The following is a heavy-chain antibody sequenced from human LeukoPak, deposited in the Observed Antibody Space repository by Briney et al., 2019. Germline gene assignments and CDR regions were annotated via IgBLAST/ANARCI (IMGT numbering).Heavy chain of an antibody. CDR1: EFTFSNYF. D-gene: IGHD6-13*01. CDR2: ISGSSSYI. J-gene: IGHJ4*02. CDR3: ASASSHRIAAGGDY. Sequence: GGSLRLSCAASEFTFSNYFMNWVRQAPGKGLEWVSAISGSSSYIYYADSVKGRFTISRDNAKNTLYLQMNSLRAEDTAVYYCASASSHRIAAGGDYWGQGTLVTVSS. V-gene: IGHV3-21*01.